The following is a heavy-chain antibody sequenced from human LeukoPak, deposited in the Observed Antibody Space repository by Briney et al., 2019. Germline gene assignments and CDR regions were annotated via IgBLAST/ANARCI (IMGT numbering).Heavy chain of an antibody. CDR1: GDSISSDDYY. CDR2: FSASGNS. D-gene: IGHD6-19*01. Sequence: PSQTLSLTCTVSGDSISSDDYYWSWIRQPAGKGLEWIGRFSASGNSNYNPSLKSRLTISVDTSKSQFSLKLSSVTAADTAVYYCVRGRYSSGWYKDKNWFDPWGQGTPVTVSS. J-gene: IGHJ5*02. CDR3: VRGRYSSGWYKDKNWFDP. V-gene: IGHV4-61*02.